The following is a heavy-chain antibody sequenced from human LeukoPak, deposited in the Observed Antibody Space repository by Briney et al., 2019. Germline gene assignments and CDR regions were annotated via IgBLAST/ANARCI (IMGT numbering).Heavy chain of an antibody. D-gene: IGHD4/OR15-4a*01. CDR2: IYYSGST. V-gene: IGHV4-59*08. CDR1: GGSISSYY. CDR3: ARRAKGAWYLDY. Sequence: SETLSLTCTVSGGSISSYYWNWIRQPPGKGLEWLGYIYYSGSTNYNPSLKSRVTISVDTSTNQFSLKLSSVTAADTAVYYCARRAKGAWYLDYWGQGTLVTVSS. J-gene: IGHJ4*02.